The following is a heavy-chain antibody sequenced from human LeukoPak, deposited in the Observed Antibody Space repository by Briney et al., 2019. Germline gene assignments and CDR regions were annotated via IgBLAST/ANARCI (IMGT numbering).Heavy chain of an antibody. J-gene: IGHJ4*02. D-gene: IGHD3-3*02. V-gene: IGHV3-23*01. CDR2: ISGSGGST. Sequence: GGSLRLSCAASGFTFSSYAMSWVRQAPGKGLEWVSAISGSGGSTYYADSVKGRFTISRDNSRNTVHLQVHSLRAEDTAVYYWTRDEAVEGIRNDYWGQGTLVTVSS. CDR3: TRDEAVEGIRNDY. CDR1: GFTFSSYA.